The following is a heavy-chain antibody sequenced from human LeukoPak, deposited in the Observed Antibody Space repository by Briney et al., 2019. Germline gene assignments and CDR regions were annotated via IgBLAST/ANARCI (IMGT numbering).Heavy chain of an antibody. CDR1: GFTFSNFW. Sequence: PGESLRLSCTASGFTFSNFWMNWPRQAPGKGLEWVASINHNGNVNYYVDSVKGRFTISRDNAKNSLYLQMSNLRAEDTAVYFCARGGGLDVWGQGATVTVSS. CDR3: ARGGGLDV. J-gene: IGHJ6*02. CDR2: INHNGNVN. D-gene: IGHD3-16*01. V-gene: IGHV3-7*03.